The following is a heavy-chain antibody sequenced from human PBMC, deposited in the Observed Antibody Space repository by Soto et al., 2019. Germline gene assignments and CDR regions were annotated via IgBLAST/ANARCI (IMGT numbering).Heavy chain of an antibody. D-gene: IGHD6-6*01. CDR1: GFTFSSYW. CDR2: ISSDGSTT. CDR3: AREDYRSSWPHLDH. V-gene: IGHV3-74*01. Sequence: EVQLVESGGGLVQPGGSLRLSCAASGFTFSSYWMHWVRQGPGKGLVWVSRISSDGSTTNYADSVRGRFTISRDNARNTLYLQMNSLRAEDTAVYYCAREDYRSSWPHLDHWGQGTLVTVSS. J-gene: IGHJ4*02.